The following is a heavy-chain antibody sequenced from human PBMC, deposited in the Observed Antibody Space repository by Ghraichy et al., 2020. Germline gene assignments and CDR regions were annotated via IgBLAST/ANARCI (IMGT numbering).Heavy chain of an antibody. CDR1: GFSFSDYS. D-gene: IGHD6-13*01. J-gene: IGHJ2*01. V-gene: IGHV3-48*01. CDR2: ITGISITI. CDR3: ARLPLPRRAAVVDWYFDL. Sequence: GGSLRLSCEGSGFSFSDYSMIWVRLTPRKALEWVSYITGISITIFYTDSVKGRFTISRDNAKNSLYLQMNSLRAEDTAVYYCARLPLPRRAAVVDWYFDLWGRGTLVTVSS.